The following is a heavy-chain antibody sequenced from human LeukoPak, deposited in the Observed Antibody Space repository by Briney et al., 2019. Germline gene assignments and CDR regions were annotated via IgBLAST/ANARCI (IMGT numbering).Heavy chain of an antibody. CDR1: GFTFSSYA. V-gene: IGHV3-23*01. J-gene: IGHJ2*01. CDR3: AKDIDYAKHSDWYFDL. D-gene: IGHD4-17*01. CDR2: ISGSGGST. Sequence: GGSLRLSCAASGFTFSSYAMSWVRQAPGKGLEWVSAISGSGGSTHYADSVKGRFTISRDNSKNTLYLQMNSLRAEDTAVYYCAKDIDYAKHSDWYFDLWGRGTLVTVSS.